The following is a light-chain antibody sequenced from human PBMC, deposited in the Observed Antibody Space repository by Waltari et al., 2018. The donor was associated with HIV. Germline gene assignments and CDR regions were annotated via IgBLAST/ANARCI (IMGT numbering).Light chain of an antibody. CDR2: GAS. J-gene: IGKJ4*01. CDR1: QPVSSN. CDR3: QQYNNWPPLT. V-gene: IGKV3-15*01. Sequence: EIVMTQSPATLSVSPGERANLSCRASQPVSSNLAWYQQKPGQSPRLLIYGASTRATGIPARFSGSGSGTEFTLTISSLQSEDFAVYYCQQYNNWPPLTFGGGTKVEIK.